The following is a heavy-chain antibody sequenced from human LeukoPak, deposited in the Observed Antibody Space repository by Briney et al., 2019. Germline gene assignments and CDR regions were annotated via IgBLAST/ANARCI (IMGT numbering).Heavy chain of an antibody. CDR1: GFTFSSYA. V-gene: IGHV3-23*01. D-gene: IGHD3-22*01. CDR2: ISGSGGST. CDR3: AKSITMIVVAIDY. Sequence: TGGSLRLSCAASGFTFSSYAMSWVRQAPGKGLEWVSAISGSGGSTYYADSVKGRSTISRDNSKNTLYLQMNSLRAEDTAVYYCAKSITMIVVAIDYWGQGTLVTVSS. J-gene: IGHJ4*02.